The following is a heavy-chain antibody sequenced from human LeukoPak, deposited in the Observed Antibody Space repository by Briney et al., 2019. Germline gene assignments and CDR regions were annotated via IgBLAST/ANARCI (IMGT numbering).Heavy chain of an antibody. Sequence: PSETLSLTCTVSGGSISSGDYYWSWIRQPPGKGLEWIGYIYYSGSTYYNPSLKSRVTISVDTSKNQFSLKLSSVTAADTAVYYCASLIAAAGTRGYFQHWGQGTLVTVS. CDR3: ASLIAAAGTRGYFQH. J-gene: IGHJ1*01. CDR2: IYYSGST. CDR1: GGSISSGDYY. D-gene: IGHD6-13*01. V-gene: IGHV4-30-4*01.